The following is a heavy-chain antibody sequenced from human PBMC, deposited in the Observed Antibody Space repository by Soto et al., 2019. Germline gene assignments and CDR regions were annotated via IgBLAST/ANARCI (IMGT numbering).Heavy chain of an antibody. V-gene: IGHV4-4*07. CDR2: IYTSGST. J-gene: IGHJ4*02. D-gene: IGHD2-15*01. Sequence: SETLSLTCTVSGGSISSYYWSWIRQPAGKGLEWIGRIYTSGSTNYNPSLKSRVTMSVDTSKNQFSLKLSSVTAADTAVYYCARGGRGYCSGGSCYSTYYFDYWGQGTLVTVSS. CDR1: GGSISSYY. CDR3: ARGGRGYCSGGSCYSTYYFDY.